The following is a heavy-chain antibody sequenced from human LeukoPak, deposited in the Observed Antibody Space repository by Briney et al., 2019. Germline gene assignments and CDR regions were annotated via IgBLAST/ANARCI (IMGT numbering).Heavy chain of an antibody. CDR2: IRYDGSNK. J-gene: IGHJ5*02. CDR3: ATDAGSYYSSSGYYFWFDP. Sequence: GGSLRLSCAASGFTFSSYGMHWVRQSPGKGREWVASIRYDGSNKYYADSVKGRFTISRDNSNNPPYLQMNSLRAEDTTVYYCATDAGSYYSSSGYYFWFDPWGQGTLVTVSS. V-gene: IGHV3-30*02. CDR1: GFTFSSYG. D-gene: IGHD3-22*01.